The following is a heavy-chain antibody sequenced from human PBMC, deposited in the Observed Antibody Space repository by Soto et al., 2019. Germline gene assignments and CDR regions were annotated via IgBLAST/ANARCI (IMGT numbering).Heavy chain of an antibody. D-gene: IGHD1-1*01. J-gene: IGHJ4*02. CDR1: GFTFTSSA. Sequence: SVKVSCKASGFTFTSSAVQWVRQAREQRLEWIGWIVVGSGNTNYAQKFQERVTITRDMSTSTAYMELSSLRSEDTAVYYCAASWNDPRGNFDYWGQGTLVTVSS. V-gene: IGHV1-58*01. CDR2: IVVGSGNT. CDR3: AASWNDPRGNFDY.